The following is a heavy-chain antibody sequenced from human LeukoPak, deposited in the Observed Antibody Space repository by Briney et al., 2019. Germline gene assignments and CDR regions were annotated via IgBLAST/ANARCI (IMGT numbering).Heavy chain of an antibody. D-gene: IGHD1-26*01. V-gene: IGHV4-38-2*01. J-gene: IGHJ3*02. CDR2: ICHSAST. CDR3: ARGLVGAPAEAAFDI. Sequence: SETLSLTCAVSAYSINGAYYWGWVRQPPGKGLEWSGSICHSASTYYSPSLKSRVTTSVDTTKNQSSLILSSVTAADTGVYYCARGLVGAPAEAAFDIWGQGKMVTVSS. CDR1: AYSINGAYY.